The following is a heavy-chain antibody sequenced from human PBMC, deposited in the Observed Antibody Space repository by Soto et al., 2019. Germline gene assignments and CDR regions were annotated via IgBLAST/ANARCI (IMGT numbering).Heavy chain of an antibody. Sequence: GSLRLSCAASGFTFSSYWMHWVRQAPGKGLVWVSRINSDGSSTNYADSVKGRFTISGDNAKNTLYLQMNSLRAEDTAVYYCARDPSYNFGDYFDYWGQGTLVTVSS. V-gene: IGHV3-74*01. CDR2: INSDGSST. CDR1: GFTFSSYW. J-gene: IGHJ4*02. CDR3: ARDPSYNFGDYFDY. D-gene: IGHD1-20*01.